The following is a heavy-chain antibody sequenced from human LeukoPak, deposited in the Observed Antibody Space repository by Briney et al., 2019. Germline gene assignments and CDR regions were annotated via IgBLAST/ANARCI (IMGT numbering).Heavy chain of an antibody. D-gene: IGHD4-23*01. CDR3: ATDQGTTVVTYFDS. V-gene: IGHV3-30*03. J-gene: IGHJ4*02. CDR2: ISDDGSSK. CDR1: GFTYSSYG. Sequence: PGRSLRLSCAASGFTYSSYGMHWVRQAPGKGLEWVAVISDDGSSKYYADSVKGRFTISRGNSKNTLYLQMNSLRAEDTAVYYCATDQGTTVVTYFDSWGQGTLVTVSS.